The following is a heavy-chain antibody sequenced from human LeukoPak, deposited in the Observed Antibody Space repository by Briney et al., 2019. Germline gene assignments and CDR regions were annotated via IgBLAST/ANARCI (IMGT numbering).Heavy chain of an antibody. CDR1: GGSFSGYY. D-gene: IGHD2-15*01. CDR3: ARFVLGYCSGGSCYSGGSDWFDP. CDR2: IYYSGST. J-gene: IGHJ5*02. V-gene: IGHV4-59*01. Sequence: KPSETLSLTCAVYGGSFSGYYWSWIRQPPGKGLEWIGYIYYSGSTNYNPSLKSRVTISVDTSKNQFSLKLSSVTAADTAVYYCARFVLGYCSGGSCYSGGSDWFDPWGQGTLVTVSS.